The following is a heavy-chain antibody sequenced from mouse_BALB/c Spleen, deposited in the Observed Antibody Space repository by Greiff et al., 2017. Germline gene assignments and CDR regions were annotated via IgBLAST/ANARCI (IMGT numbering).Heavy chain of an antibody. Sequence: VQLKQSGTVLARPGASVKMSCKASGYTFTSYWMHWVKQRPGQGLEWIGAIYPGNSDTSYNQKFKGKAKLTAVTSTSTVYMELSSLTNVDSAVDYCTREGYDYAWFAYWGQGTLVTVSA. CDR2: IYPGNSDT. J-gene: IGHJ3*01. CDR3: TREGYDYAWFAY. CDR1: GYTFTSYW. V-gene: IGHV1-5*01. D-gene: IGHD2-4*01.